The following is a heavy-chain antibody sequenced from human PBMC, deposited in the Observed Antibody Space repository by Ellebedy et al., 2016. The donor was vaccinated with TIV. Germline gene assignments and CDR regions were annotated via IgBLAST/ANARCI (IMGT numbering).Heavy chain of an antibody. J-gene: IGHJ3*02. CDR3: ARGKGTNGAFDI. CDR2: INPNSGGT. Sequence: ASVKVSCXASGYTFTGYYMHWVRQAPGQGLEWMGWINPNSGGTNYAQKFQGRVTMTRDTSISTAYMELSRLRSDDTAVYYCARGKGTNGAFDIWGQGTMVTVSS. V-gene: IGHV1-2*02. D-gene: IGHD1/OR15-1a*01. CDR1: GYTFTGYY.